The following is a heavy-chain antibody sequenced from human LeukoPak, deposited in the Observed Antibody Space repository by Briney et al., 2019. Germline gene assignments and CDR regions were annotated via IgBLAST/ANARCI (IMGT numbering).Heavy chain of an antibody. CDR3: ARRSSWYTYYFDY. CDR2: INHSGST. V-gene: IGHV4-34*01. J-gene: IGHJ4*02. Sequence: SETLSLTCAVYGGSFSGYYWSWIRQPPGKGLEWIGEINHSGSTNYNPSLKSRVTIPVDTSKNQFSLKLSSVTAADTAVYYCARRSSWYTYYFDYWGQGTLVTVSS. CDR1: GGSFSGYY. D-gene: IGHD6-13*01.